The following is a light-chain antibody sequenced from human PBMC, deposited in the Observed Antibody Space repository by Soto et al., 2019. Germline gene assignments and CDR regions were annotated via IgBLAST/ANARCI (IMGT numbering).Light chain of an antibody. Sequence: DIQMTQSPSSLSASVGDRVTITCRASQSISSYLNWYQQKPGKAPKLLIYAASSLQSGVPSRFSGSGSGTDFTLTISSLQPEDFATYYCQQSYSTLMLTFGGG. CDR1: QSISSY. V-gene: IGKV1-39*01. CDR2: AAS. J-gene: IGKJ4*01. CDR3: QQSYSTLMLT.